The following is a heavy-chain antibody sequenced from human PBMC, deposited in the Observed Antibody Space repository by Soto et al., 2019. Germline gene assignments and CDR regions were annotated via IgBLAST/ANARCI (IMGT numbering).Heavy chain of an antibody. CDR3: AKDRLAGNFDY. CDR2: ISATGGST. V-gene: IGHV3-23*01. CDR1: GFTFNNYA. J-gene: IGHJ4*02. Sequence: PWGVLRLSCAASGFTFNNYAMNWVRQAPGKGLEWVATISATGGSTYYADSVKGRFTISRDNSKNTLYLQMNGLRVEDTAVYYCAKDRLAGNFDYWGQGTQVTVSS.